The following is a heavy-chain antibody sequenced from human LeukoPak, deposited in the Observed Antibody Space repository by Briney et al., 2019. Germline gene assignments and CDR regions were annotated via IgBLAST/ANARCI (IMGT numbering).Heavy chain of an antibody. CDR3: AKSHCSGGSCPSADAFDI. J-gene: IGHJ3*02. Sequence: QPGGSLRLSCAASGFTFSSYAMSWVRQAPGKGLERVSAISGSGGSTYYADSVKGRFTISRDNSKNTLYLQMNSLRAEDTAVYYCAKSHCSGGSCPSADAFDIWGQGTMVTVSS. V-gene: IGHV3-23*01. CDR1: GFTFSSYA. D-gene: IGHD2-15*01. CDR2: ISGSGGST.